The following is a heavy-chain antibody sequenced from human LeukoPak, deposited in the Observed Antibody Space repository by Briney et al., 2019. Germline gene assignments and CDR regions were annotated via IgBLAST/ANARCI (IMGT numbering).Heavy chain of an antibody. CDR1: GGSFSGYY. D-gene: IGHD6-13*01. J-gene: IGHJ6*02. V-gene: IGHV4-34*01. Sequence: SETLSLTCAVYGGSFSGYYWSWIRQPPGKGLEWIGEISNSGNTNYNPSLKSRVTISVDTSKNQFSLKLSSVTAADTAVYYCARSFRPAMGSSWPRIHYYYSGMDVWGQGTTVTVSS. CDR2: ISNSGNT. CDR3: ARSFRPAMGSSWPRIHYYYSGMDV.